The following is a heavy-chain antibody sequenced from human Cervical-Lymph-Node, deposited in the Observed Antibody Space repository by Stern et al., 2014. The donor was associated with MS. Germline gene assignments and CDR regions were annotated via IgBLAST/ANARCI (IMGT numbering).Heavy chain of an antibody. V-gene: IGHV4-59*01. CDR1: GDSISNYY. Sequence: VQLVESGPGLVKPSGTLSPMCTVSGDSISNYYWNWIRQTPGRGLQWIGYVYYTGSTSYNPSLKSRVTISLGTSKNQFSLKLNSVTAADTAVYYCARGGIALALNWFDLWGQGTPVTVSS. J-gene: IGHJ5*02. D-gene: IGHD6-19*01. CDR2: VYYTGST. CDR3: ARGGIALALNWFDL.